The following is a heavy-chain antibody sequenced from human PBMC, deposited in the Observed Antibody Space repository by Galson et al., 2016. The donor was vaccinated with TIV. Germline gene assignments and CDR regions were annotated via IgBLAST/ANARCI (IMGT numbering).Heavy chain of an antibody. CDR2: IIPILGIA. J-gene: IGHJ6*03. Sequence: SCKASGGTFSSSGISWVRQAPGQGLEWMGRIIPILGIANYAQKFQGRLSIIADKSTSKAYMEMSSLRSEDTAVYYCASDHEGDSWSGSYRVGYYNFMDVWGKGTTVTVSS. V-gene: IGHV1-69*04. CDR1: GGTFSSSG. CDR3: ASDHEGDSWSGSYRVGYYNFMDV. D-gene: IGHD3-3*01.